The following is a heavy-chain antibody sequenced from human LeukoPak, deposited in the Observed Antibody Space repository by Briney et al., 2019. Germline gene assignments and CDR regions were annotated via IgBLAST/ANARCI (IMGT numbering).Heavy chain of an antibody. CDR2: IYYSGST. V-gene: IGHV4-31*03. CDR1: GGSISSGGYY. D-gene: IGHD3-10*01. J-gene: IGHJ4*02. CDR3: ANGAHSPGVFDY. Sequence: TLSLTCTVSGGSISSGGYYWSWIRQHPGKGLEWIGYIYYSGSTYYNPSLKSRVTISVDTSKNQFSLKLCSVTAADTAVYYCANGAHSPGVFDYWGQGTLVTVSS.